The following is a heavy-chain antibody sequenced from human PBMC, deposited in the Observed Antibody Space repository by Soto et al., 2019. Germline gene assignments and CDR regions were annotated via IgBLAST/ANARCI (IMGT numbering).Heavy chain of an antibody. D-gene: IGHD5-12*01. J-gene: IGHJ4*02. CDR1: GFTFSSYS. Sequence: PGGSLRLSCAASGFTFSSYSMNWVRLAPGKGLEWVSSISSSSSYIYYADSVKGRFTISRDNSKNTLYLQMNSLRAEDTAVYYCAKDRLLATTSDFDCWGQGTLVTVSS. CDR2: ISSSSSYI. CDR3: AKDRLLATTSDFDC. V-gene: IGHV3-21*04.